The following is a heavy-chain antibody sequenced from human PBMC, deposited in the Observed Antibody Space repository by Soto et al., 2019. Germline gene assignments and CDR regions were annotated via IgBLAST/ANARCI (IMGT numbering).Heavy chain of an antibody. CDR3: ARKRILRNWFDP. D-gene: IGHD2-15*01. CDR2: MNPNSGNT. J-gene: IGHJ5*02. CDR1: GYTFTSYD. V-gene: IGHV1-8*01. Sequence: QVQLVQSGAEVKKAGASVKVSCKASGYTFTSYDINWVRQATGQGLEWMGWMNPNSGNTGYAQKFQGRVTMTRNTSISTAYMELSSLRSEDTAVYYCARKRILRNWFDPWGQGTLVTVSS.